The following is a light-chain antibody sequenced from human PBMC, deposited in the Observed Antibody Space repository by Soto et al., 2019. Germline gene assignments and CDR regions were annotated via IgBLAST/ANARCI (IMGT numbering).Light chain of an antibody. Sequence: QSVLTQPASVSGSPGQSSTISCTGTSSDVGGYNYVSWYQHHPGKAPKLMIYDVSNRPSGVSNRFSGSKSGNTASLTISGLQPEDEADYYCCSYTTSNTRQIAFGTGTKVTVL. CDR2: DVS. V-gene: IGLV2-14*03. CDR3: CSYTTSNTRQIA. CDR1: SSDVGGYNY. J-gene: IGLJ1*01.